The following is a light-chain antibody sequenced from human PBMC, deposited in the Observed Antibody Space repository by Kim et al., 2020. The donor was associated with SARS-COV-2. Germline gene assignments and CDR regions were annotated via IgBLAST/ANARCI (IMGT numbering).Light chain of an antibody. Sequence: GLSVTISCAETESDISGYNFVSWYRPYPSTAPQPIIYDVTQRPSGVPDRFSGSRCGNTASLTISRLQAEDEADYYCCSYAGTYTLIFGGGTQLTVL. CDR2: DVT. CDR1: ESDISGYNF. CDR3: CSYAGTYTLI. V-gene: IGLV2-11*03. J-gene: IGLJ2*01.